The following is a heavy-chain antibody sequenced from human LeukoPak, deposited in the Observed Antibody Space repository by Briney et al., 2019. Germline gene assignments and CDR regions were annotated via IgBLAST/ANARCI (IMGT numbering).Heavy chain of an antibody. CDR1: GFTVSSDY. CDR2: THSGGST. V-gene: IGHV3-66*01. J-gene: IGHJ4*02. D-gene: IGHD6-13*01. CDR3: ASTSSSSWPFDY. Sequence: GGSLRLSCAASGFTVSSDYMTWVRQAPGKGLEWVSVTHSGGSTSYADSVKGRFTISRDNAKNSLYLQMNSLRAEDTAVYYCASTSSSSWPFDYWGQGTLVTVSS.